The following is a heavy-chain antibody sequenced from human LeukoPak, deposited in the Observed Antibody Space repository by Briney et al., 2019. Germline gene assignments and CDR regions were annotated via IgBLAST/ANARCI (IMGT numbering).Heavy chain of an antibody. Sequence: ASVKVSCKASGYTFTSYDINWVRQATGQGLERMGWMNPNSGNTGYAQKFQGRVTMTRNTSISTAYMELSSLRSEDTAVYYCARGRGAARPFEDWFDPWGQGTLVTVSS. CDR2: MNPNSGNT. CDR1: GYTFTSYD. D-gene: IGHD6-6*01. CDR3: ARGRGAARPFEDWFDP. J-gene: IGHJ5*02. V-gene: IGHV1-8*01.